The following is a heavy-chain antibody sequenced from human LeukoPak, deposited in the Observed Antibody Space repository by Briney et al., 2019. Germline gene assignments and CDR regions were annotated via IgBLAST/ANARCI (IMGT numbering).Heavy chain of an antibody. CDR3: ARASRDHYGRMCGY. D-gene: IGHD3-10*01. V-gene: IGHV3-21*01. Sequence: KPGGSLRLSCAPSRFTFTSYSMNWVRQAPGKGLEWVSSISSCSSYMYYEDPVKGRFTITRDNAKKSLYLQMNSLGAEDTGVYYCARASRDHYGRMCGYWGRGTVVSVSS. CDR2: ISSCSSYM. CDR1: RFTFTSYS. J-gene: IGHJ4*02.